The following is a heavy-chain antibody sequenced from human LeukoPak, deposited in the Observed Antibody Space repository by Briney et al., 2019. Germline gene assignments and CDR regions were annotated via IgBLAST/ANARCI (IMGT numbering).Heavy chain of an antibody. V-gene: IGHV1-8*01. J-gene: IGHJ4*02. CDR3: ARPFYCSGGSCPSHFDY. CDR1: GYTFTSYD. Sequence: ASVKVSCKASGYTFTSYDINWVRQATGQGLEWMGWMNPNSGNTGCAQKFQGRVTMTRNTSLSTAYMELSSLRSEDTAVYYCARPFYCSGGSCPSHFDYWGQGTLVTVSS. D-gene: IGHD2-15*01. CDR2: MNPNSGNT.